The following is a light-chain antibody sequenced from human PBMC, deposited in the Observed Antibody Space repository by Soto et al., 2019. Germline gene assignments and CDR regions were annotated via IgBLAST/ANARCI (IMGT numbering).Light chain of an antibody. J-gene: IGKJ1*01. CDR1: QSIYNY. CDR2: AAS. V-gene: IGKV1-39*01. CDR3: QQSYSTPWT. Sequence: DIQMTQSPSSLSSSVGDRVIITCRASQSIYNYLNWYQQKPGKAPNLLIYAASSLQSGVPSRFSGSGSGTDFTLTISSLQPEDFSTYYCQQSYSTPWTFGQGTKVEIK.